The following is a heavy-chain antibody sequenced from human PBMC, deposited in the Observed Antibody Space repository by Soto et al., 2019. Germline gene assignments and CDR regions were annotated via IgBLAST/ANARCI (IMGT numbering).Heavy chain of an antibody. J-gene: IGHJ5*02. CDR1: GFTFNNYA. CDR3: ARHPERIAQIGWFDP. D-gene: IGHD6-13*01. Sequence: PGGSLRLSCAASGFTFNNYAMSWVRQAPGKGLEWVSGISGSSSSIYYADSVKGRFTISRDNAKNSLYLQMNSLRAEDTAVYYCARHPERIAQIGWFDPWGQGTLVTVSS. V-gene: IGHV3-48*01. CDR2: ISGSSSSI.